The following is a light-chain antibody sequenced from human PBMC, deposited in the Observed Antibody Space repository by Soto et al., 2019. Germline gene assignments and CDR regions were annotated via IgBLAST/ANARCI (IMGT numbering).Light chain of an antibody. V-gene: IGKV1-39*01. CDR3: QQTYSVLPYT. CDR2: AAS. Sequence: DIQMTQSPSSLSASVGDRVTITCRASQSIRTYLNWYQQKPGKAPDLLIYAASNLQSGVPSRFSAGGSGTDFTLTISSLQPEDFATYYCQQTYSVLPYTFGQGTKLEIK. J-gene: IGKJ2*01. CDR1: QSIRTY.